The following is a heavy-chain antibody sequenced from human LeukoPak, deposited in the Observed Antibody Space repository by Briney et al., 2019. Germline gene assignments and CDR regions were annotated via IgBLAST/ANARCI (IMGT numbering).Heavy chain of an antibody. J-gene: IGHJ5*02. Sequence: PSETLSLTCAVSGYSISSGYYWGWIRQPPGKGLEWIGSIYHSGSTYYNPSLKSRATISVDTSKNQFSLKLSSVTAADTAVYYCARDARVDYYGSGSYYTNWFDPWGQGTLVTVSS. V-gene: IGHV4-38-2*02. D-gene: IGHD3-10*01. CDR2: IYHSGST. CDR3: ARDARVDYYGSGSYYTNWFDP. CDR1: GYSISSGYY.